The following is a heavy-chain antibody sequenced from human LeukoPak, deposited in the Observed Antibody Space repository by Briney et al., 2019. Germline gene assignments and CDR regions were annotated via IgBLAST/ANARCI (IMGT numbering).Heavy chain of an antibody. D-gene: IGHD5-18*01. V-gene: IGHV4-61*02. J-gene: IGHJ4*02. Sequence: SETLSLTCTVSGGSISSGGYYWSWIRQPAGKGLEWIGRIYTSGSTNYNPSLKSRVTMSVDTSKNQFSLKLSSVTAADTAVYYCARVGYSYAYGEYFDYWGQGTLVTVSS. CDR1: GGSISSGGYY. CDR2: IYTSGST. CDR3: ARVGYSYAYGEYFDY.